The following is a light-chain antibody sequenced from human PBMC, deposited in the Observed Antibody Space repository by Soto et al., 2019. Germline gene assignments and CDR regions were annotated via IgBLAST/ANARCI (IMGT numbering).Light chain of an antibody. J-gene: IGKJ1*01. CDR2: GAS. CDR3: QQYGSSGT. CDR1: QSVSNNY. V-gene: IGKV3-20*01. Sequence: IVLTHSPGTLSLSPGEIATLSFRASQSVSNNYLAWYQQKPGQAPRLLIYGASNRATGIPDRFSGSGSGTDFTLTISRLEPEDFAVYYCQQYGSSGTFGQGTKVDI.